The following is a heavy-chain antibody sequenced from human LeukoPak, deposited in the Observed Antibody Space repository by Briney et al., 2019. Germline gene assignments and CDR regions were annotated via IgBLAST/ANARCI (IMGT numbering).Heavy chain of an antibody. D-gene: IGHD6-13*01. Sequence: PSETLSLTCTGSGGSISGYYWSWLRQPPGKGLEWVGYIYYSGSTNYNPSLKSRITISVDTSKNQFSLKLSSVTAADTAVYYCASFSSSYAGDSFDIWGQGTMVTVSS. CDR3: ASFSSSYAGDSFDI. CDR1: GGSISGYY. V-gene: IGHV4-59*01. CDR2: IYYSGST. J-gene: IGHJ3*02.